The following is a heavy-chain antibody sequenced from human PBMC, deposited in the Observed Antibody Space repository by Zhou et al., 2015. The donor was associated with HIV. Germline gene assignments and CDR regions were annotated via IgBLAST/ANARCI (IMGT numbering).Heavy chain of an antibody. CDR1: GFTFSSYA. D-gene: IGHD5-18*01. Sequence: QVQLVESGGGVVQPGRSLRLSCAASGFTFSSYAMHWVRRAPGKGLEWVAVILYDGSDKYYADSVKGRFTISRDNSKNTLYLQMNSLRADDTGVYYCARDSRIQLWLPLDYWGQGTLVTVSS. V-gene: IGHV3-30*04. CDR2: ILYDGSDK. CDR3: ARDSRIQLWLPLDY. J-gene: IGHJ4*02.